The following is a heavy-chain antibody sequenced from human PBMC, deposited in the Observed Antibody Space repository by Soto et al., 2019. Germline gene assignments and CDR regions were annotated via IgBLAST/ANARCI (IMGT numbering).Heavy chain of an antibody. D-gene: IGHD3-10*01. CDR1: GGSISSSSYY. J-gene: IGHJ4*02. CDR3: ARHETRLAFGYLDRPLD. CDR2: IYYSGST. V-gene: IGHV4-39*01. Sequence: PSETLSLTCTASGGSISSSSYYWGWIRQPPGKGLEWIGSIYYSGSTYYNPSLKSRVTISGDTSKNQFSLKLSSVTAADTAVYYCARHETRLAFGYLDRPLDWGQGTLVTVSS.